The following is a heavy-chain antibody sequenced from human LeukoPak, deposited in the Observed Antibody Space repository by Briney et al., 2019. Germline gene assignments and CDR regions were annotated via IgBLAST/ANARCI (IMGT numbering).Heavy chain of an antibody. CDR2: INHRGST. V-gene: IGHV4-34*01. J-gene: IGHJ4*02. D-gene: IGHD6-13*01. Sequence: SETLSLTCAVYGASFSDYYWSWIRQPPGKGLEWIGEINHRGSTIYNPSLKSRVTISVDTSQNHFSLKLTSVTAADTAVYYCARETAAAGRGGFDYWGREPWPPSPQ. CDR3: ARETAAAGRGGFDY. CDR1: GASFSDYY.